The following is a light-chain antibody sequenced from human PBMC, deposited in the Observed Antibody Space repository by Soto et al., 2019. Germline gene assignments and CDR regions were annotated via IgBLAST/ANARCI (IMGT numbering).Light chain of an antibody. Sequence: EIVLTQSPDTLYLSPGEGATLSCRASQRGNSSYLAWYQQKHDQPPRLLISGASDRAAGVPARVSGSRSGTDFTRTISRVEPEDFAVYYCQQYVNSPVTFGQGTRLQIK. CDR1: QRGNSSY. J-gene: IGKJ2*01. CDR3: QQYVNSPVT. CDR2: GAS. V-gene: IGKV3-20*01.